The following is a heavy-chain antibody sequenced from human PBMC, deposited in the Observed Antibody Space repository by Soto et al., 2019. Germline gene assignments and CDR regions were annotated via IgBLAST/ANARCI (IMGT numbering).Heavy chain of an antibody. Sequence: EVQLLESGGDLVQPGGSLRLSCAASGFSFSSYSFTWVRQAPGKGLEWVAGISIGGDKTWHADSVKGRFTISRDNSKNTVHLQIKSLRVDYTAVYYCAKWDCYGEHWGQGTLVTGSS. V-gene: IGHV3-23*01. CDR2: ISIGGDKT. CDR3: AKWDCYGEH. J-gene: IGHJ4*02. CDR1: GFSFSSYS. D-gene: IGHD1-26*01.